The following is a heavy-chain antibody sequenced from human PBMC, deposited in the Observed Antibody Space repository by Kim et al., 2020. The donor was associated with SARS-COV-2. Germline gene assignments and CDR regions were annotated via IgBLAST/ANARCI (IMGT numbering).Heavy chain of an antibody. CDR2: ISSSSSTI. CDR1: GFTFSSYS. D-gene: IGHD3-16*02. Sequence: GGSLRLSCAASGFTFSSYSMNWVRQAPGKGLEWVSYISSSSSTIYYADSVKGRFTISRDNAKNSLYLQMNSLRDEDTAVYYCARNYDYVWGSYRFDTGYYYYGMDVWGQGTTVTVSS. CDR3: ARNYDYVWGSYRFDTGYYYYGMDV. V-gene: IGHV3-48*02. J-gene: IGHJ6*02.